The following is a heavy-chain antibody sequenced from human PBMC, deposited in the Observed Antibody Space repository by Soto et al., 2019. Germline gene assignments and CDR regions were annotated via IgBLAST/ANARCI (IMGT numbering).Heavy chain of an antibody. V-gene: IGHV4-31*03. D-gene: IGHD3-10*01. CDR1: GGSISSGGYY. CDR2: TYYSGST. CDR3: ARAYGSGQGGYFDY. Sequence: QLQLQESGPGLVKPSQTLSLTCTVSGGSISSGGYYWSWIRQHPGKGLEWIGYTYYSGSTFYHPSLKSRLTISVHMSKTQFSLKLSSVTAADTAVYYCARAYGSGQGGYFDYWGQGTLVTVSS. J-gene: IGHJ4*02.